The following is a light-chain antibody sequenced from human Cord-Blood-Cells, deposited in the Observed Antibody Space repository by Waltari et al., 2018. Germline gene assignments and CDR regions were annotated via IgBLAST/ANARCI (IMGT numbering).Light chain of an antibody. CDR3: QSADSSGTVV. Sequence: SYELTQPPSVSVSPGQTARITCSGDALPKQYAYWYQQKPGQAPVLVLYKDSERPSGIPGRCSGSSSGTTVTLTISGVQAEDEADYYCQSADSSGTVVFGGGTKLTVL. CDR1: ALPKQY. J-gene: IGLJ2*01. CDR2: KDS. V-gene: IGLV3-25*03.